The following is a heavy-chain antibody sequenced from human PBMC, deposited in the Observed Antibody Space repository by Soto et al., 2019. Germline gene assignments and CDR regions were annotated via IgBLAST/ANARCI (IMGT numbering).Heavy chain of an antibody. Sequence: QMQLLESGGGVVQPGKALRLSCAASGFAFNSHSMHWVRQAPGKGLEWLALMTSDGSSKFYADSVKGRCTISRDNSKNTLYLEMNSLRSEVTAVYYCARDRVIRYACYEFDLWGQGTLVTVSS. CDR2: MTSDGSSK. D-gene: IGHD3-16*02. CDR3: ARDRVIRYACYEFDL. V-gene: IGHV3-30-3*01. J-gene: IGHJ5*02. CDR1: GFAFNSHS.